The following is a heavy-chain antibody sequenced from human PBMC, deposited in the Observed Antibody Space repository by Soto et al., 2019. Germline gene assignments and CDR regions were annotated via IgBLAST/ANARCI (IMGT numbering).Heavy chain of an antibody. CDR3: ARDLQIRFLGWSKGGYYYYYGMDV. J-gene: IGHJ6*02. V-gene: IGHV1-18*01. CDR1: GYTFTSYG. CDR2: ISAYNGNT. Sequence: ASVKVSCKASGYTFTSYGISWVRQAPGQGLEWMGWISAYNGNTNYAQKLQGRVTMTTDTSTSTAYMELRSLRSDDTAVYYCARDLQIRFLGWSKGGYYYYYGMDVWGQGTTVTVSS. D-gene: IGHD3-3*01.